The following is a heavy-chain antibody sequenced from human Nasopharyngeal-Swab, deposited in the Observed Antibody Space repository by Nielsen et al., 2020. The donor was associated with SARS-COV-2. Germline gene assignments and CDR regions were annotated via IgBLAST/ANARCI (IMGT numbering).Heavy chain of an antibody. CDR1: GFTFSSYA. CDR2: ISDSGGST. J-gene: IGHJ4*02. V-gene: IGHV3-23*01. Sequence: GESLKISCAASGFTFSSYAMSWVRQAPGKGLEWVSAISDSGGSTYYADSVKGRFTISRDNSKNTLYLQMNRLRAEDTAVYYCAKDRNPIRDTATIFGVVIIPTFDYWSQGTLVTVSS. CDR3: AKDRNPIRDTATIFGVVIIPTFDY. D-gene: IGHD3-3*02.